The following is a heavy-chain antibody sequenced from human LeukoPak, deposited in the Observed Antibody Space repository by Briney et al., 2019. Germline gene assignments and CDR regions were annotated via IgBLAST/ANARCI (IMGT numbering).Heavy chain of an antibody. D-gene: IGHD2-2*01. V-gene: IGHV3-23*01. CDR2: ISGSGGST. J-gene: IGHJ4*02. CDR3: AKVVGRLPAKWIDY. Sequence: GGSLRLSCAASGFTFSSYAMSWVRQAPGKGLEWVSAISGSGGSTYYADSVKGRFTISRDNSKNTLYLQMNGLRAENTAVYYCAKVVGRLPAKWIDYWGQGTLVTVSS. CDR1: GFTFSSYA.